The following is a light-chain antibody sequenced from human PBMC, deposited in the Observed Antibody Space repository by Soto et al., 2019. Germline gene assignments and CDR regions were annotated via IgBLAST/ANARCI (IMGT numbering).Light chain of an antibody. V-gene: IGKV1-27*01. J-gene: IGKJ3*01. CDR2: SAS. CDR3: QKYTSAPFT. CDR1: QGISNY. Sequence: DIQLTQSPSSLSASVGDRVSITCRASQGISNYLAWYQQQPGKVPKLLIHSASTLQSGVSSRFSGSGSGTEFTLTISGLQPEDVATYYCQKYTSAPFTFGPGTKVDVK.